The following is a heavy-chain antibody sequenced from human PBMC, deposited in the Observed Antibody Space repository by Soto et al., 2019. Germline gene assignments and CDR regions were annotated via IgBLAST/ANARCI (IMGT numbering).Heavy chain of an antibody. CDR1: GYTFIGYY. V-gene: IGHV1-2*02. CDR2: INPNIGGT. CDR3: ARDSHYDILTGYSRNAFDI. Sequence: GASVKVSCKASGYTFIGYYMHGVRQAPGQGLEWMGWINPNIGGTNYAQKFQGRVTMTRDTSISTVYMELSRLRSDDTAVYYCARDSHYDILTGYSRNAFDIWGQGAVVTVSS. J-gene: IGHJ3*02. D-gene: IGHD3-9*01.